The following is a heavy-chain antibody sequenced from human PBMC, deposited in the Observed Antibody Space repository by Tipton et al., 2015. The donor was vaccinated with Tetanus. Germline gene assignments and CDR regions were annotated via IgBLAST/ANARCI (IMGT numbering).Heavy chain of an antibody. CDR3: ARAKYDFPKKGPFDS. J-gene: IGHJ4*02. Sequence: TLSLTCTVSGGSITNGGYYWSWIRQPPGKGLEWIGYIYYSGSTNYNPSLKSRVTISVDTSKNQFSLKLSSVTAADTAVYYCARAKYDFPKKGPFDSWGQGTLVIVSS. D-gene: IGHD3-3*01. CDR1: GGSITNGGYY. V-gene: IGHV4-61*08. CDR2: IYYSGST.